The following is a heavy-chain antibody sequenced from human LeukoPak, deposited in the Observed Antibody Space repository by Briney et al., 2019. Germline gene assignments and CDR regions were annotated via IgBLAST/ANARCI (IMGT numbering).Heavy chain of an antibody. CDR2: IKEDGSEK. D-gene: IGHD1-26*01. CDR1: GFTFSSQW. Sequence: GGSLRLSCAASGFTFSSQWMSWVRQAPGKGLEWVANIKEDGSEKYYVDSVKGRFTVSRDNSKNTLYLQMNSLRAEDTAVYYCAKALSGGGAATGHWGQGTLVTVSS. J-gene: IGHJ4*02. V-gene: IGHV3-7*03. CDR3: AKALSGGGAATGH.